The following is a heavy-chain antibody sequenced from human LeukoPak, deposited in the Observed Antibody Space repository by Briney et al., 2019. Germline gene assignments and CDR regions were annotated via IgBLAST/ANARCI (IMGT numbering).Heavy chain of an antibody. D-gene: IGHD2-15*01. V-gene: IGHV3-33*06. J-gene: IGHJ4*02. Sequence: GGSLRLSCAASGFTFSSNGMHWVRQAPGKGLEWVAVIWYDGSKKYYADSAKGRFTISRDNSKNTLYLQMNSLRAEDTAVYYCAKEGYCSGGNCYRLFDYWGQGVLVTVSS. CDR1: GFTFSSNG. CDR3: AKEGYCSGGNCYRLFDY. CDR2: IWYDGSKK.